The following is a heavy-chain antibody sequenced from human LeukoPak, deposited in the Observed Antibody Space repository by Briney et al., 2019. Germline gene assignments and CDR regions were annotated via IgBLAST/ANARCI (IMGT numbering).Heavy chain of an antibody. CDR2: IYSDDRA. V-gene: IGHV3-66*01. Sequence: GSLRLSCVPSGFTVNRNVMSWVRQAPGKGLEWVSLIYSDDRAFYADSVKGRFTISRNKSRNTLFLQMSSLKPEDTAIYYCARDLAGFEEPRYDYYMDVWGKGTTVTVSS. D-gene: IGHD3-9*01. CDR3: ARDLAGFEEPRYDYYMDV. J-gene: IGHJ6*03. CDR1: GFTVNRNV.